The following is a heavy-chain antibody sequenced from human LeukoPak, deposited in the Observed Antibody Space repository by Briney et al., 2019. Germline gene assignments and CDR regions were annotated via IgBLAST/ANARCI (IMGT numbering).Heavy chain of an antibody. D-gene: IGHD5-24*01. Sequence: SETLSLTCTVSGGSISSSSYYWGWIRQPPGKGLEWIGSIYYSGGTYYNPSLKSRVTISVDTSKNQFSLKLSSVTAADTAVYYCARDGDGYRGGIDYWGQGTLVTVSS. CDR1: GGSISSSSYY. CDR2: IYYSGGT. J-gene: IGHJ4*02. CDR3: ARDGDGYRGGIDY. V-gene: IGHV4-39*02.